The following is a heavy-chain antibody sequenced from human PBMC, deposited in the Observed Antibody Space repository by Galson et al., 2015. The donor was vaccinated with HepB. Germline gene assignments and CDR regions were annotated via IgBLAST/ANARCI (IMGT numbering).Heavy chain of an antibody. CDR3: ARDEIWSESALSIFSY. V-gene: IGHV1-2*06. CDR2: INPANGGT. J-gene: IGHJ1*01. Sequence: SVKVSCKASGYTFTAYFIHWVRQSPGQQLEWMGRINPANGGTVYSPRFQGRVSMTRDASLRTIYMELNSLRSDDAAVYYCARDEIWSESALSIFSYWGQGSLVTVSS. D-gene: IGHD3-3*01. CDR1: GYTFTAYF.